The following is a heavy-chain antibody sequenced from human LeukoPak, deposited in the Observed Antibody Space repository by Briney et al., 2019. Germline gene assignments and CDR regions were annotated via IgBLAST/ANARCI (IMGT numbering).Heavy chain of an antibody. CDR2: INPSGGST. Sequence: ASVKVSCKASGYTFTNYGMNWVRQAPGQGLEWMGIINPSGGSTSYAQKFQGRVTMTRDTSTSTVYMELSSLRSEDTAVYYCARDGYNPVAAFDIWGQGTMVTVSS. J-gene: IGHJ3*02. CDR1: GYTFTNYG. D-gene: IGHD5-24*01. V-gene: IGHV1-46*01. CDR3: ARDGYNPVAAFDI.